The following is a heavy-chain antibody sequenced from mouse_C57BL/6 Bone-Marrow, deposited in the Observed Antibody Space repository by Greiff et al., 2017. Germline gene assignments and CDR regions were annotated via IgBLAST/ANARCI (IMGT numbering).Heavy chain of an antibody. CDR3: TTGGAVVATGGYYFDY. V-gene: IGHV6-3*01. Sequence: EVQRVESGGGLVQPGGTMKLSCVASGFTFSNYWMNWVRQSPEKGLEWVGQIRLKSDNYATHYAESVKGRFTISRDDAKSSVYLQMNNVSAEDTGIYSCTTGGAVVATGGYYFDYWGQGTTLTVSS. D-gene: IGHD1-1*01. CDR2: IRLKSDNYAT. J-gene: IGHJ2*01. CDR1: GFTFSNYW.